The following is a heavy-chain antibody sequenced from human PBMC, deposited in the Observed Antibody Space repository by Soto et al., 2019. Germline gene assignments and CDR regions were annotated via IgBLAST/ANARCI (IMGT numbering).Heavy chain of an antibody. CDR3: ARAVFCTDGFCFPNWLDP. CDR2: IYPSGNT. V-gene: IGHV4-4*02. CDR1: GGSMSSSNC. J-gene: IGHJ5*02. Sequence: QVQLQESGPGLVKPSGTLSLSCAVSGGSMSSSNCWSWVRQSPGKGLEWIGEIYPSGNTNYNPSLKSRVTISADRSKNQFSLHLTSVTAADTAVYYCARAVFCTDGFCFPNWLDPWGQGILVTVSS. D-gene: IGHD2-8*01.